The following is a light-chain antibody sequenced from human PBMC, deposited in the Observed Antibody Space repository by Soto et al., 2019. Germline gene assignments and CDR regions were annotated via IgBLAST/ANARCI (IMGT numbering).Light chain of an antibody. CDR1: QSVSSTY. J-gene: IGKJ1*01. CDR2: AAS. CDR3: HQFDTSPHT. Sequence: ETVLTQSPGTLSLSPGERATLSCRASQSVSSTYVAWYQQKPGQAPRLLIYAASSRATDIPDRFSGSGSGTDFTLTISRLEPEDFAVYYCHQFDTSPHTFGQGTKVDIK. V-gene: IGKV3-20*01.